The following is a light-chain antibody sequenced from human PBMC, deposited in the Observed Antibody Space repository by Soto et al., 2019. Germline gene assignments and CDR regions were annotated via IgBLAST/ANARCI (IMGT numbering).Light chain of an antibody. CDR1: TSDVGGYNY. V-gene: IGLV2-14*01. CDR3: NSYTSSSTRV. Sequence: QSALTQPASVSGSPGQSITISCTGTTSDVGGYNYVSWYQQHPGKAPKLLIYEVNNRPSGVSNRFSGSKSGNTASLTISGLQADDEPDYYCNSYTSSSTRVFGGGTKVTVL. J-gene: IGLJ2*01. CDR2: EVN.